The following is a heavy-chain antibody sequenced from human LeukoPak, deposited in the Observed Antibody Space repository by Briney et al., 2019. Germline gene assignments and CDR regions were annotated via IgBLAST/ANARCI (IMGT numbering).Heavy chain of an antibody. V-gene: IGHV3-23*01. D-gene: IGHD2-2*01. J-gene: IGHJ5*02. CDR3: AKGSVPAALNWFDP. CDR1: GFTFSSFA. Sequence: GGSLRLSCSASGFTFSSFAMNWVRQAPGKGLEWVSIISGYGDTTYYTDSVRGRFTISRDNSKNTLYLQMNSLRAEDTAIYYCAKGSVPAALNWFDPWGQGTLVTVSS. CDR2: ISGYGDTT.